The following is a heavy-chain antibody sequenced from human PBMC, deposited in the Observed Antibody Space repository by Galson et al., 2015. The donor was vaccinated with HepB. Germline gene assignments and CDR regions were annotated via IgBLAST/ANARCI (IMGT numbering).Heavy chain of an antibody. D-gene: IGHD6-13*01. CDR3: ASIAAAGPNYYYGMDV. CDR2: ISSSSSTI. Sequence: SLRLSCAASGFTFSSYSMNWVRQAPGKGLEWVSYISSSSSTIYYADSVKGRFTISRDNAKNSLYLQMNSLRDEDTAVYYCASIAAAGPNYYYGMDVWGQGTTVTVSS. V-gene: IGHV3-48*02. J-gene: IGHJ6*02. CDR1: GFTFSSYS.